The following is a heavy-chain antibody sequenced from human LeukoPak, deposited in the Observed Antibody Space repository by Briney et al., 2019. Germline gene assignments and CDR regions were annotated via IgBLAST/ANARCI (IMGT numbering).Heavy chain of an antibody. CDR1: GYSFTSYW. CDR3: ARTTTVTTLGIDY. CDR2: IYPGDSDT. J-gene: IGHJ4*02. V-gene: IGHV5-51*01. Sequence: GESLKISCKGSGYSFTSYWIGWVRPMPGKGLEWMGIIYPGDSDTRYSPSFQGQVTISADKSISTAYLQWSSLKASDTAMYYCARTTTVTTLGIDYWGQGTLVTVSS. D-gene: IGHD4-17*01.